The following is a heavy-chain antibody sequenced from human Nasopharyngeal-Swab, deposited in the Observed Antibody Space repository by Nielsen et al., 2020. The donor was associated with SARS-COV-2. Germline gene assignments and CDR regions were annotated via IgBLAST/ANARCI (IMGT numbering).Heavy chain of an antibody. V-gene: IGHV4-4*02. CDR2: IYHSGST. Sequence: VRQAPGKGLEWIGEIYHSGSTNYNPSLKSRVTISVDKSKNQFSLKLSSVTAADTAVYYCAREVAAGGDYWGQGTLVTVS. CDR3: AREVAAGGDY. D-gene: IGHD6-13*01. J-gene: IGHJ4*02.